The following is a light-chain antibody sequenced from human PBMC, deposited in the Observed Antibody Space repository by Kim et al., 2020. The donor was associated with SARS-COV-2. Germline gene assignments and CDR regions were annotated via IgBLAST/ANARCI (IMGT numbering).Light chain of an antibody. CDR1: QSILYSSNNKNY. Sequence: DIVMTQSPESLPVSLGERATINCKSSQSILYSSNNKNYLAWYQQKPGQPPKLIIYWASTREFGVPDRFTGSGSETDFTLTISSLQSEDVAVYYCQQYFNIPPPFGQGTKLEI. CDR3: QQYFNIPPP. V-gene: IGKV4-1*01. J-gene: IGKJ2*01. CDR2: WAS.